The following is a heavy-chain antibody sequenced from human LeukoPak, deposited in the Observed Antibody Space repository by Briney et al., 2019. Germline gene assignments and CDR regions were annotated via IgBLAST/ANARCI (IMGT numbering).Heavy chain of an antibody. CDR1: GYPFNDYW. CDR2: IYPDDSDV. J-gene: IGHJ4*02. CDR3: AKLTTGWSFDF. D-gene: IGHD6-19*01. V-gene: IGHV5-51*01. Sequence: GESLKISCKGSGYPFNDYWIGWVRQMPGKGLEWMGTIYPDDSDVRYSPSFQGQVTMSAGKSITTAYLQWSSLKASDTALYYCAKLTTGWSFDFWGQGTLVTVSS.